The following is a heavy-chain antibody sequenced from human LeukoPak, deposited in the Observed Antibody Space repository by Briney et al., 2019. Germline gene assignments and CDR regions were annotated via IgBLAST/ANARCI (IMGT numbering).Heavy chain of an antibody. CDR2: IIPIFGTA. CDR1: GGTFSSYA. D-gene: IGHD1-26*01. J-gene: IGHJ6*03. V-gene: IGHV1-69*05. Sequence: SVKVSCKASGGTFSSYAISWVRQAPGQGLEWMGGIIPIFGTANYAQKFQGRVTITTDESTSTAYMELSSLRSEDTAVYYCVSSSYVYGSYYYYYMDVWGKGTTVTVSS. CDR3: VSSSYVYGSYYYYYMDV.